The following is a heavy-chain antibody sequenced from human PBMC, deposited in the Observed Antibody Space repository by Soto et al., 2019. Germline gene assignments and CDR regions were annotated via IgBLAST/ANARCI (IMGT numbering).Heavy chain of an antibody. Sequence: GWSLRLSCAASGFTFSSYGMHWVRQAPGKGLEWVSVIWFDGSNKYYADSVKGRFTISRDNSKNTLYLQMNSLRAEDTAVYYCARDGSGYSYGSHFDYWGPGALVTVSA. CDR3: ARDGSGYSYGSHFDY. CDR1: GFTFSSYG. J-gene: IGHJ4*02. D-gene: IGHD5-18*01. CDR2: IWFDGSNK. V-gene: IGHV3-33*01.